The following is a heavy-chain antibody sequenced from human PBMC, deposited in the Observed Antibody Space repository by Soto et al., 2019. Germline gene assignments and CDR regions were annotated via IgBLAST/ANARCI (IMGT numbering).Heavy chain of an antibody. D-gene: IGHD6-13*01. CDR1: GGSIGSNY. CDR3: ARYRREAVAGYTLDN. Sequence: SETLSLTCTVSGGSIGSNYWTWIRQPPGKGLEWIGYVYNSGSTNYNPSLKSRVTISEDTSKSQSSLKVNSMTAADTAVYYCARYRREAVAGYTLDNWGQGILVTVSS. V-gene: IGHV4-59*01. J-gene: IGHJ4*02. CDR2: VYNSGST.